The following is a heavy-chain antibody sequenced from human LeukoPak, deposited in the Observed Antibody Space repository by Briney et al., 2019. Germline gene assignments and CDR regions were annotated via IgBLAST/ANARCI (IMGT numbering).Heavy chain of an antibody. CDR2: IRYDGSNK. D-gene: IGHD6-6*01. J-gene: IGHJ3*02. Sequence: GGTLRLSCAASGFTFSSYGMHWVRQAPGKGLEWVAFIRYDGSNKYYADSVKGRFTISRDNSKNTLYLQMNSLRAEDTAVYYCARDFRTLGVAARLAFDIWGQGTMVTVSS. CDR1: GFTFSSYG. CDR3: ARDFRTLGVAARLAFDI. V-gene: IGHV3-30*02.